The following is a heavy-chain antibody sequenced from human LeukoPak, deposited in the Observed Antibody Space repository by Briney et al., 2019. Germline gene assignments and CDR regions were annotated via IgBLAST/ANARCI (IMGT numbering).Heavy chain of an antibody. CDR2: IYYSGST. CDR3: ASSGSYRLAFDI. CDR1: GGSISSSSYY. Sequence: SETLSLTCTVSGGSISSSSYYLGWIRQPPGKGLEWIGSIYYSGSTYYNPSLKSRVTISVDTSKNQFSLKLSSVTAADTAVYYCASSGSYRLAFDIWGQGTMVTVSS. J-gene: IGHJ3*02. D-gene: IGHD1-26*01. V-gene: IGHV4-39*01.